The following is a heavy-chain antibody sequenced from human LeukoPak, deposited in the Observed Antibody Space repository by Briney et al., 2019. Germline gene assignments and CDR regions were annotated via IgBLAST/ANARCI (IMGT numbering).Heavy chain of an antibody. D-gene: IGHD5-18*01. CDR3: ARDRAPQLWGGNFDY. J-gene: IGHJ4*02. V-gene: IGHV3-30*19. CDR2: ISYDGSNK. CDR1: GFTFSSYG. Sequence: GGSLRLSCAASGFTFSSYGMHWVRQAPGKGLEWVAIISYDGSNKYYADSVKGRFTISRDNSKNTLYLQMNSLRAEDTAVYYCARDRAPQLWGGNFDYWGQGTLVTVSS.